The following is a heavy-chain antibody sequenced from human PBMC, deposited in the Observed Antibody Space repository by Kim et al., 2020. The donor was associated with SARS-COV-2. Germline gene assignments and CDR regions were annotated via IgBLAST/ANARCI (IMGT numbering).Heavy chain of an antibody. V-gene: IGHV4-59*01. CDR1: GGSFGSFY. J-gene: IGHJ2*01. D-gene: IGHD7-27*01. Sequence: SETLSLTCTVSGGSFGSFYWSWIRQPPGKGLEWIGYIYYGGSTHYKPSLKSRVTISVDTSKNQFSLKLSSVTAADTAVYYCARSNWGLDWYFDLWGRVTLVTVS. CDR2: IYYGGST. CDR3: ARSNWGLDWYFDL.